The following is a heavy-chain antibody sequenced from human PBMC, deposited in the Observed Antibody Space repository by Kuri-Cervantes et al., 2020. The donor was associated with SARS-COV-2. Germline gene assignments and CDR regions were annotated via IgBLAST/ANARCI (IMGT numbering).Heavy chain of an antibody. CDR3: ARQRGGFLEWLLYYDY. CDR1: GGSISSSSYY. CDR2: IYYSGST. V-gene: IGHV4-39*01. J-gene: IGHJ4*02. Sequence: GSLRLSCTVSGGSISSSSYYWGWIRQPPGKGLEWIGSIYYSGSTYYNPSLKSRVTISVDTSKNQSSLKLSSVTAADTAVYYCARQRGGFLEWLLYYDYWGQGTLVTVSS. D-gene: IGHD3-3*01.